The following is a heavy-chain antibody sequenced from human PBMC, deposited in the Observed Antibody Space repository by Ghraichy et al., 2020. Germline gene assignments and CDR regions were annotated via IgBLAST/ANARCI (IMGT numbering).Heavy chain of an antibody. V-gene: IGHV3-66*01. Sequence: GESLNISCAASGFTVSSTYMNWVRQAPGKGLEWVSVIFSDGSTYYTDSVKGRFTISRDNSKNTVLLQMNSLRAEDTAVYYCARPGFHNSGWYRDWGQGTLVTVSS. CDR2: IFSDGST. J-gene: IGHJ4*02. CDR3: ARPGFHNSGWYRD. CDR1: GFTVSSTY. D-gene: IGHD6-19*01.